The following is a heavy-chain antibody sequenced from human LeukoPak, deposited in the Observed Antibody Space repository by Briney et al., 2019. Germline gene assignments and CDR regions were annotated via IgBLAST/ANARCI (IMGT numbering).Heavy chain of an antibody. D-gene: IGHD4-17*01. CDR2: IWYDGSNK. J-gene: IGHJ4*02. CDR3: ARERGDYGDYLDY. V-gene: IGHV3-33*01. Sequence: GRSLRLSCAASGFTFSSYGMHWVRQAPGKGLEWVAVIWYDGSNKYYADSVKGRFTISRDNSKNTLYLQMNSLRAEDTAVYYCARERGDYGDYLDYWGRGTLVTVSS. CDR1: GFTFSSYG.